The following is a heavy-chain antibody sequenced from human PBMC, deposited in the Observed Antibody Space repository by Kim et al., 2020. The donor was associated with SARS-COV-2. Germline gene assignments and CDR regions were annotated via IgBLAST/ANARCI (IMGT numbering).Heavy chain of an antibody. Sequence: NSVQGRFTISRDNSKNALNLQMNSLRAEDTALYYCAKVTTITAPFYDYWGQGTLVTVSS. J-gene: IGHJ4*02. CDR3: AKVTTITAPFYDY. V-gene: IGHV3-23*01. D-gene: IGHD4-4*01.